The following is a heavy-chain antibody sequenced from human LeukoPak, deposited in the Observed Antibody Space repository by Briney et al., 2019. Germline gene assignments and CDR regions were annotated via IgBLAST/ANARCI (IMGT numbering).Heavy chain of an antibody. V-gene: IGHV4-39*01. J-gene: IGHJ4*02. D-gene: IGHD1-26*01. CDR3: ARQVGATVYFDY. CDR2: IYYSGST. Sequence: SETLSLTCTVSGASISSSSNYWGWIRQPPGKGLECTGSIYYSGSTYYNPSITSRVTISVDTSKNQFSLKLSSVTAADTAVYYCARQVGATVYFDYWGQGTLVTVSS. CDR1: GASISSSSNY.